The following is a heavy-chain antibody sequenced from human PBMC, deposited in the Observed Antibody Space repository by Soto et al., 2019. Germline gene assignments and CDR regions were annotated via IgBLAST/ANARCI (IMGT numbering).Heavy chain of an antibody. V-gene: IGHV1-18*01. CDR3: ARTQSPRKDYYGMDV. CDR1: GYTFTSYG. CDR2: ISAYNGNT. J-gene: IGHJ6*02. Sequence: ASVKVACKASGYTFTSYGISWVRQTHGQGLEWMGWISAYNGNTNYAQKLQGRVTMTTDTSTSTAYMELRSLRSDDTAVYYCARTQSPRKDYYGMDVWGQGTTVTVSS.